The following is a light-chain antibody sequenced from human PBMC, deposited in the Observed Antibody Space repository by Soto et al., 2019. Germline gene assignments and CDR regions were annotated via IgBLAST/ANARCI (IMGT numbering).Light chain of an antibody. CDR1: QTVSTY. Sequence: EIVLTQSPATLSLSPGERATLSCRASQTVSTYLAWYQQKPGQAPRLHIYDASNRATGIPVRFSGSGSGTDFTLTISSLEPEDCAVYYCQQRSLWPITFGQGTRLEIK. CDR2: DAS. CDR3: QQRSLWPIT. V-gene: IGKV3-11*01. J-gene: IGKJ5*01.